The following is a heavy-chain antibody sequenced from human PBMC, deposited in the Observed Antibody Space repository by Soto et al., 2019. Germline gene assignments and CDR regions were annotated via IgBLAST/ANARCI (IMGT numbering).Heavy chain of an antibody. CDR1: GGFLSESY. CDR2: INHVGGT. CDR3: VRIRYQLPSSVLWLDP. Sequence: SETLSLTCAVYGGFLSESYSTWIRQPPGKGLEWIGEINHVGGTNYNPSLKSRVTMSVDTSQNQFSLRLISVTAADTATYFCVRIRYQLPSSVLWLDPWGQGTPVT. D-gene: IGHD3-16*01. V-gene: IGHV4-34*01. J-gene: IGHJ5*02.